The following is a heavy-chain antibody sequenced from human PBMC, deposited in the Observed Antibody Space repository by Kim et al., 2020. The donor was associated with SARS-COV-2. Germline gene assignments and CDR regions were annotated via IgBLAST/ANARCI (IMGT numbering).Heavy chain of an antibody. D-gene: IGHD3-3*01. V-gene: IGHV1-46*01. Sequence: ASVKVSCKASGYTFTSYYMHWVRQAPGQGLEWMGIINPSGGSTSYAQKFQGRVTMTRDTSTSTVYMELSSLRSEDTAVYYCARAPLERFLEWLPKTYYYYYGMDVWGQGTTVTVSS. CDR2: INPSGGST. CDR1: GYTFTSYY. CDR3: ARAPLERFLEWLPKTYYYYYGMDV. J-gene: IGHJ6*02.